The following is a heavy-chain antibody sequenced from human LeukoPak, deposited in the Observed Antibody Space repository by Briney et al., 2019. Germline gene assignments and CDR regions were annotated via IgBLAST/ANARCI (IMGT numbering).Heavy chain of an antibody. D-gene: IGHD2-2*01. V-gene: IGHV3-23*01. CDR2: ISGSGGST. CDR3: ANPYCSSTSCYPGDYYYYMDV. CDR1: GFTFSSYA. J-gene: IGHJ6*03. Sequence: GGSLRLSCAASGFTFSSYAMSWVRQAPGKGLEWVSAISGSGGSTYYADSVKGRFTISRDNSKNTLYLQMNSLRAEDTAVYYCANPYCSSTSCYPGDYYYYMDVWGKGTTVTVSS.